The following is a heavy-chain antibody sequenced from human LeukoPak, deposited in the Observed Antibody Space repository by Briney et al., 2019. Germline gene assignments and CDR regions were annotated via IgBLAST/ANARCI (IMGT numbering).Heavy chain of an antibody. J-gene: IGHJ4*02. CDR2: ISYDGSNK. CDR1: GFTFSSCA. CDR3: ARDRLGATTPFFDY. D-gene: IGHD1-26*01. Sequence: GGSLRLSCTASGFTFSSCAMHWVRQAPGKGLEWVAVISYDGSNKYYADSVKGRFTIFRDNSKNTLYLQMNSLRAEDTAVYYCARDRLGATTPFFDYWGQGTLVTVSS. V-gene: IGHV3-30*04.